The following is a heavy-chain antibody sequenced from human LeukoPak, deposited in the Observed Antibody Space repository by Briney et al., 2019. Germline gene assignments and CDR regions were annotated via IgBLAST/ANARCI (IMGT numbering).Heavy chain of an antibody. CDR1: GYTLTDHH. D-gene: IGHD5-24*01. CDR3: ARDPVDGYSHYDF. V-gene: IGHV1-2*02. CDR2: IRPNNDGI. Sequence: ASVKVSCKTSGYTLTDHHLIWVRPAPGQGLEWMGWIRPNNDGIKYAQEFQGRVTISRDTSISTAYMELTSLTPDDTAIYYCARDPVDGYSHYDFWGQGTLVTVSS. J-gene: IGHJ4*02.